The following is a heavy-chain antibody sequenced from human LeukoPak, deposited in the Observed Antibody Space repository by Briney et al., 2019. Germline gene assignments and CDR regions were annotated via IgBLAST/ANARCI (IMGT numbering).Heavy chain of an antibody. D-gene: IGHD6-13*01. Sequence: SETLSLTCTVSGGSISSYYWSWIRQPPGKGLEWIGEINHSGSTNYNPSLKSRVTISVDTSKNQFSLKLSSVTAADTAVYYCARGPYSSSWFSWGQGTLVTVSS. CDR1: GGSISSYY. CDR3: ARGPYSSSWFS. V-gene: IGHV4-34*01. CDR2: INHSGST. J-gene: IGHJ5*02.